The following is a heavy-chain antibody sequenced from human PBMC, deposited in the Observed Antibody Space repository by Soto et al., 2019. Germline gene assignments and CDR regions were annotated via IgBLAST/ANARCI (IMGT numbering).Heavy chain of an antibody. CDR1: GFTFSNAW. CDR3: TTEEMSYGDYFDY. Sequence: PGGSLRLCCAASGFTFSNAWRSWVRQGPGKGLEWVGRIKSKTDGGTTDYAAPVKGRFTISRDDSKNTLYLQMNSLKTEDTAVYYCTTEEMSYGDYFDYWGQGTLVTVSS. D-gene: IGHD4-17*01. J-gene: IGHJ4*02. V-gene: IGHV3-15*01. CDR2: IKSKTDGGTT.